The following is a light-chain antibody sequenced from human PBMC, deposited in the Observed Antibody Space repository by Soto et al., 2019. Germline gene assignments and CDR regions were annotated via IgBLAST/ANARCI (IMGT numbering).Light chain of an antibody. V-gene: IGKV3-11*01. Sequence: EIVLTQSPATLSLSPGERATLSCRARQSVSSYLAWYQQKPGQAPRLLIYDASNRATGIPARFSGSGSGTDFTLTISSLEPEDFAVYYCQQRSNWPLRFGGGTKVEIK. J-gene: IGKJ4*01. CDR1: QSVSSY. CDR3: QQRSNWPLR. CDR2: DAS.